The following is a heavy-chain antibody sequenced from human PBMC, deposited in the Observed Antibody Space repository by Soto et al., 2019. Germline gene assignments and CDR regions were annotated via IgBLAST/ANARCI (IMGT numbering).Heavy chain of an antibody. Sequence: GGSLRLSCAASGFTFSSYGMHWVRQAPGKGLEWVAVISYDGSNKYYADSVKGRFTISRDNSKNTLYLQMNSLRAEDTAVYYCAKDIGLWFGELTPLGGYGMDVWGQGTTVTVSS. J-gene: IGHJ6*02. CDR1: GFTFSSYG. V-gene: IGHV3-30*18. CDR3: AKDIGLWFGELTPLGGYGMDV. D-gene: IGHD3-10*01. CDR2: ISYDGSNK.